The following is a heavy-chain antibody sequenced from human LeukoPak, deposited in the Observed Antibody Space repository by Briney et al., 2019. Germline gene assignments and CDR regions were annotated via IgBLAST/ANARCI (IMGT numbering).Heavy chain of an antibody. CDR3: ARAGYSYGYEGYYYYYMDV. D-gene: IGHD5-18*01. J-gene: IGHJ6*03. V-gene: IGHV1-46*01. CDR2: INPSGGST. Sequence: WASVKVSCKASGYTFTSYYMHWVRQAPGQGLEWMGIINPSGGSTSYAQKFQGRVTMTRDMSTSTVYMELSSLRSEDTAVYYCARAGYSYGYEGYYYYYMDVWGKGTTVTVSS. CDR1: GYTFTSYY.